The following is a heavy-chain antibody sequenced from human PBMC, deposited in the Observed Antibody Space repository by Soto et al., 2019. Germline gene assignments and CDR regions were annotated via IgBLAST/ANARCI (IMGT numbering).Heavy chain of an antibody. V-gene: IGHV1-2*02. J-gene: IGHJ4*02. CDR1: GYTFTGYY. Sequence: QVQLVQSGAEVKKPGASVKVSCKASGYTFTGYYMHWVRQAPGQGLEWIGWINPNSGGTNYAQKFQGRVTMTSDTCISTAYMELSRMRSDGTAVYYVASGYDSSGYYCDDCGQGTMVTVYS. CDR3: ASGYDSSGYYCDD. D-gene: IGHD3-22*01. CDR2: INPNSGGT.